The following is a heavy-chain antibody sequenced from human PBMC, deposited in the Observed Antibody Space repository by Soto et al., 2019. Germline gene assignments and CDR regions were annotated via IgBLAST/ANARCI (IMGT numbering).Heavy chain of an antibody. Sequence: GGSLRLSCATSGFTFSSFDMNWVRQAPGKGLEWVSAITASGANTFYADSVKGRFTISRDNSKDTLYLHMNSLRAEDTAVYYCATADTVATHLDYWGQGTLVTVSS. J-gene: IGHJ4*02. V-gene: IGHV3-23*01. CDR2: ITASGANT. D-gene: IGHD4-4*01. CDR1: GFTFSSFD. CDR3: ATADTVATHLDY.